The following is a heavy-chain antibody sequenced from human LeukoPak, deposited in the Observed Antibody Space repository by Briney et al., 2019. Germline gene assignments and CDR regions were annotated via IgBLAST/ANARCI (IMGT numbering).Heavy chain of an antibody. D-gene: IGHD1-26*01. V-gene: IGHV3-48*04. J-gene: IGHJ4*02. CDR1: GFTFTSYT. Sequence: QPGGSLRLSCAASGFTFTSYTMNWVRQAPGKGLEWISCVTSSGDNIYYADSVKGRFTISRDNAKNSLYLQMNSLRAEDTAVYYCAREGSVGWELITYSAYYFDYWGQGSLVTVSS. CDR3: AREGSVGWELITYSAYYFDY. CDR2: VTSSGDNI.